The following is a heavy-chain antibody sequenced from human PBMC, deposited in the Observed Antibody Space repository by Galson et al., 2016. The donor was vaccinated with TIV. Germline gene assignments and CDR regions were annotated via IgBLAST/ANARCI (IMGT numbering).Heavy chain of an antibody. Sequence: SLRLSCAASGFTFSRYAMSWVCQAPGKGLEWVSLISDGGNTYYPDSVKGRFTISRDNSKNTLYLQMNSLRVEDTAVYYCARDRVVDATYYYYYYGMDVWGQGTAVTVSS. V-gene: IGHV3-66*02. D-gene: IGHD2-15*01. CDR3: ARDRVVDATYYYYYYGMDV. CDR2: ISDGGNT. CDR1: GFTFSRYA. J-gene: IGHJ6*02.